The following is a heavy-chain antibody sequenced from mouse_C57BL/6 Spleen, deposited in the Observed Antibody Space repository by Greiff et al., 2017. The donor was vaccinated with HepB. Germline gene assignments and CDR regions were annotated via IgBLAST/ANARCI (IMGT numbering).Heavy chain of an antibody. D-gene: IGHD1-1*01. J-gene: IGHJ2*01. CDR2: INPSNGGT. CDR1: GYTFTSYW. CDR3: AITTVVADYFDY. V-gene: IGHV1-53*01. Sequence: QVHVKQPGTELVKPGASVKLSCKASGYTFTSYWMHWVKQRPGQGLEWIGNINPSNGGTNYNEKFKSKATLTVDKSSSTAYMQLSSLTSEDSAVYYCAITTVVADYFDYWGQGTTLTVSS.